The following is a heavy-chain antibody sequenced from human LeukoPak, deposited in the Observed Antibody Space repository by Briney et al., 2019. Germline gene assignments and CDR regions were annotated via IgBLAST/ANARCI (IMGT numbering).Heavy chain of an antibody. D-gene: IGHD2-21*02. V-gene: IGHV4-34*01. CDR2: INHSGST. J-gene: IGHJ3*02. Sequence: SETLSLTCAVYGGSFSGYYWSWIRQPPGKGLEWIGEINHSGSTNYNPSLKSRVTISVDTSKNQFSLKLSSVTAADTAVYYCATHAVGDPLAFDIWGQGTMVTASS. CDR1: GGSFSGYY. CDR3: ATHAVGDPLAFDI.